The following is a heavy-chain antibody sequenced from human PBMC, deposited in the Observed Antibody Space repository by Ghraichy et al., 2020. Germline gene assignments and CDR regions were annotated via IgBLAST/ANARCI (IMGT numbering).Heavy chain of an antibody. D-gene: IGHD3-22*01. J-gene: IGHJ4*02. CDR3: ATDTYYNSRGYYNDRDY. V-gene: IGHV3-48*02. CDR2: ISPRSDTL. CDR1: GLTFSSYS. Sequence: SCAASGLTFSSYSMNWVRQAPGKGLEWVSYISPRSDTLYYADSVKGRFTISRDNAKNSLYLQMHSLTDEDTALYFCATDTYYNSRGYYNDRDYWGQGTLVTVSS.